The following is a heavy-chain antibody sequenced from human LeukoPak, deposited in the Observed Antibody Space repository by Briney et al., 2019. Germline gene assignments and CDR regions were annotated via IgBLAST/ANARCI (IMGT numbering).Heavy chain of an antibody. D-gene: IGHD6-19*01. CDR3: ARQGSGSARD. V-gene: IGHV4-59*08. CDR2: IYYSGST. J-gene: IGHJ4*02. CDR1: GGSISNYY. Sequence: SETLSLTCTVSGGSISNYYWSWIRQPPGKGLEWIGYIYYSGSTNYNPSLKGRVTISVDTSKNQFSLKLSSVTAADTAVYYCARQGSGSARDWGQGTLVTVSS.